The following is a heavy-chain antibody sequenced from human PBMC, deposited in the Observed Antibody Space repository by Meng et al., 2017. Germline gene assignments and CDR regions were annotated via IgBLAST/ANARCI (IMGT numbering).Heavy chain of an antibody. D-gene: IGHD3-22*01. V-gene: IGHV3-15*01. CDR2: IKSETDGGTP. Sequence: VQGVGSGGGLVKPGELLRLSCAASGFTFSNAWMSWVRQAPGKGLEWVGRIKSETDGGTPDYAAPVKDRFTISRDDSKNILYLHMNSLETEDTAVYYCQWLSTHPPDCWGQGTLVTVSS. CDR1: GFTFSNAW. J-gene: IGHJ4*02. CDR3: QWLSTHPPDC.